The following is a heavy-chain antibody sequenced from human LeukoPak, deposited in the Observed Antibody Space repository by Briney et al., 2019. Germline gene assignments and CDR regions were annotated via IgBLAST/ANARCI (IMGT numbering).Heavy chain of an antibody. J-gene: IGHJ4*02. CDR2: FSGSGGST. Sequence: GGSLRLSCAASGFIFSNYAMSWVRPAPGKGLQWVSAFSGSGGSTYYADSVKSWFTISRDNSRNTLYLQMNSLRAEDTAVYICARSGLSRFGVWGQGTLVTVSS. V-gene: IGHV3-23*01. D-gene: IGHD2/OR15-2a*01. CDR3: ARSGLSRFGV. CDR1: GFIFSNYA.